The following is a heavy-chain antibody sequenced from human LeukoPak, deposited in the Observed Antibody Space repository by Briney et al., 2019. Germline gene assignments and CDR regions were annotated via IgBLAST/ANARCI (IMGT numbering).Heavy chain of an antibody. V-gene: IGHV1-69*13. D-gene: IGHD5-24*01. J-gene: IGHJ4*02. CDR1: GGTFSSYA. Sequence: SVKVSCKASGGTFSSYAISWVRQAPGQGLEWMGGIIPIFGTANYAQKFQGRVTITADESTSTAYMELSSLRSEDTAVYYCARGGDGYNNYFDYWGQGTLVTVSS. CDR2: IIPIFGTA. CDR3: ARGGDGYNNYFDY.